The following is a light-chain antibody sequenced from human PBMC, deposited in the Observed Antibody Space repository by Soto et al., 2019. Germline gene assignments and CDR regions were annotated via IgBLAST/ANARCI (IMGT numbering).Light chain of an antibody. J-gene: IGKJ5*01. CDR1: QSVSSN. CDR3: QQRSRWPIT. Sequence: EIVMTQSPATLSVSPGERATLSCRASQSVSSNLAWYQQKPGQAPRLLIYDAFNRATGIPARFSGSGSGTDFTLTISSLEAEDFAVYYCQQRSRWPITFGQGTRLEIK. CDR2: DAF. V-gene: IGKV3-11*01.